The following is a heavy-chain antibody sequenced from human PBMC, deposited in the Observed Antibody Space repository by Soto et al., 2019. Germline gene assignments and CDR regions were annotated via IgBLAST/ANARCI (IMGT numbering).Heavy chain of an antibody. CDR3: ARGGGVGPFVYHYYGMDV. D-gene: IGHD3-3*01. CDR1: GGSISSYY. V-gene: IGHV4-59*01. CDR2: IYYGGST. Sequence: SETLSLTCTVSGGSISSYYWSWIRQPPGKGLEWIGYIYYGGSTNYNPSLKSRVTISVDTSKNQFSLKLSSVTAADTAVYYCARGGGVGPFVYHYYGMDVWGQGTTVTVSS. J-gene: IGHJ6*02.